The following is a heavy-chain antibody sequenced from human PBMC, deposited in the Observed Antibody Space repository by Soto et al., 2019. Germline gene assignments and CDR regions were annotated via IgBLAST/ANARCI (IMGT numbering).Heavy chain of an antibody. CDR2: IYHSGAS. CDR1: GDSITSRNW. J-gene: IGHJ4*02. V-gene: IGHV4-4*02. CDR3: VRDLGTGTDY. Sequence: VQLQESGPGLVKPSGTLSLTCAVSGDSITSRNWWSWVLQAPGKGLEWIGEIYHSGASTYNPSLKSRTTMSVDPSNNHFSLKLASVTAADTAVYFCVRDLGTGTDYWGRGTLVTVAA. D-gene: IGHD1-1*01.